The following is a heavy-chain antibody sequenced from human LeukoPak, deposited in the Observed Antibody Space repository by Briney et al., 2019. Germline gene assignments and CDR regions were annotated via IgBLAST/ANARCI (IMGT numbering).Heavy chain of an antibody. D-gene: IGHD2-2*01. CDR2: ISAYNGNT. CDR3: ARVLAYCSSTSCHDY. CDR1: GYTFTNYG. J-gene: IGHJ4*02. V-gene: IGHV1-18*01. Sequence: ASVKVSCKASGYTFTNYGVSRVRQAPGQGLEWMGWISAYNGNTDYAQKLQGRVTMTTDTSTSTAYMELRSLRSDDTAVYYCARVLAYCSSTSCHDYWGQGTLVTVYS.